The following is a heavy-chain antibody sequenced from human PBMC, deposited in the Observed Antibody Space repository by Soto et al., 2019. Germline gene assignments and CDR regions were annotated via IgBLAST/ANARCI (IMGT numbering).Heavy chain of an antibody. CDR3: ERYNRVVPGDY. CDR2: IYYSGST. CDR1: GGSISSGGYY. V-gene: IGHV4-31*03. J-gene: IGHJ4*02. D-gene: IGHD1-20*01. Sequence: PSETLSLTCTVSGGSISSGGYYWSWIRQHPGKGLEWIGYIYYSGSTYYNPSLKSRVTISVDTSKNQFSLKLSSVTAADTAVYYCERYNRVVPGDYWGQGTLVTVSS.